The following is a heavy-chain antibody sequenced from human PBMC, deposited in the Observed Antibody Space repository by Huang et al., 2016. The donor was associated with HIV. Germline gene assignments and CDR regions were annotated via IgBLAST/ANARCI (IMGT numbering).Heavy chain of an antibody. D-gene: IGHD3-10*01. J-gene: IGHJ6*03. CDR1: GFTFSSYG. CDR2: RQYDGIHK. CDR3: AKGYGYYASWSRIDNYYIDV. Sequence: QVQLVESGGGVVQPGGALRLPCAASGFTFSSYGMHWVRLAPGKGVGLGAFRQYDGIHKYYACSGKGRFTISRDNSKNALYLLMNSLRAEDTSVFYCAKGYGYYASWSRIDNYYIDVWGKGTTVTVSS. V-gene: IGHV3-30*02.